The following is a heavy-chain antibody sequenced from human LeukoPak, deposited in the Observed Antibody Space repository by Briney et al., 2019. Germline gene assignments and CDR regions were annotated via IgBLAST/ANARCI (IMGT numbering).Heavy chain of an antibody. CDR2: FEPEDGET. J-gene: IGHJ4*02. Sequence: ASVKVSCKVSGYTITELSMHWVRQAPGKGLEWMGGFEPEDGETIYAQKFQGRVTMTEDTSTDTAYMELSSLASEDTAVYYCATEFYVAAMRDFWGQGTLVTVSS. D-gene: IGHD5-12*01. V-gene: IGHV1-24*01. CDR1: GYTITELS. CDR3: ATEFYVAAMRDF.